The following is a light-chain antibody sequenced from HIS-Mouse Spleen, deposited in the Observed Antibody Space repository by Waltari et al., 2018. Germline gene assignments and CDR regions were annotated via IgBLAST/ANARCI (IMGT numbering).Light chain of an antibody. J-gene: IGLJ3*02. CDR3: SSYAGSNNLV. V-gene: IGLV2-8*01. CDR1: SSDVGGYNY. Sequence: QSALTQPPSASGSPGQSVTISCTGTSSDVGGYNYVSWYQQHPGKAPNLMIYEVSQRPSWVPDRFSGSKSGNTASLTVSGLQAEDEADYYCSSYAGSNNLVFGGGTKLTVL. CDR2: EVS.